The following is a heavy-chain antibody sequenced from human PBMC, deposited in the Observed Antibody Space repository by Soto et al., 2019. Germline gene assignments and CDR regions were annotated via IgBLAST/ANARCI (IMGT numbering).Heavy chain of an antibody. Sequence: LRLSCAASGFTVSSNYMSWVRQAPGKGLEWVSVIYGGGSTYYADSVRGRFTILRDNSKNTLYLQMNSLRAEDTAVYYCARELLVTIFGVVTRVGMDVWGQGTTVTVSS. D-gene: IGHD3-3*01. CDR1: GFTVSSNY. J-gene: IGHJ6*02. CDR3: ARELLVTIFGVVTRVGMDV. V-gene: IGHV3-53*01. CDR2: IYGGGST.